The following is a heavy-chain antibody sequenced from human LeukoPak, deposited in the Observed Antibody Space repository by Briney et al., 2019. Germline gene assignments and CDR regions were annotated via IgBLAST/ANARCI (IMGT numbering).Heavy chain of an antibody. D-gene: IGHD5-24*01. V-gene: IGHV1-46*01. CDR3: ARDLAGDGYNSWYYFDY. J-gene: IGHJ4*02. CDR1: GYTFTSYY. CDR2: INPSGGST. Sequence: GASVRVSCKASGYTFTSYYMHWVRQAPGQGLEWMGIINPSGGSTSYAQKFQGRVTMTRDMSTSTVYMELSSLRSEDTAVYYCARDLAGDGYNSWYYFDYWGQGTLVTVSS.